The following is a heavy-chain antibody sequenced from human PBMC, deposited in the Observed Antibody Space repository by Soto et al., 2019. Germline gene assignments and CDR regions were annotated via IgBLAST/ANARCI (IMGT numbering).Heavy chain of an antibody. CDR3: ARVSDY. V-gene: IGHV4-34*01. J-gene: IGHJ4*01. Sequence: QVLLQQWGAGRLKPSETLSLTCAVYGGSFIDYSWGWIRQSPGTGLEWIGEINHSGSTNYNPSLKSRVTISVDTSKNQFSLKLYSVTAADAAVYYCARVSDYWSHGTLVTVSS. CDR1: GGSFIDYS. CDR2: INHSGST.